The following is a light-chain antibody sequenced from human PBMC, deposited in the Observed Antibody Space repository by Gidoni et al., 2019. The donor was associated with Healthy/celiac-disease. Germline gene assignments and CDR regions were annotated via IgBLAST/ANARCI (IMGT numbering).Light chain of an antibody. CDR2: QDS. J-gene: IGLJ2*01. Sequence: SYELTKPPSVSVSPGQTASITCSGDKSGDKYACWYQQKPGQSPMLVIYQDSKRPSGIPERFSGSNSGNTATLTISGTQAMDEADYYCQAWDSSTVVFGGGTKLTVL. CDR1: KSGDKY. V-gene: IGLV3-1*01. CDR3: QAWDSSTVV.